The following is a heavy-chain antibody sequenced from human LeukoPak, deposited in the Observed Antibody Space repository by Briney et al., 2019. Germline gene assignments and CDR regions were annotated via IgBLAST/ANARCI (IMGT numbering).Heavy chain of an antibody. CDR2: INHSGST. CDR1: GGSFSDYY. Sequence: SETLSLTCAVYGGSFSDYYWSWIRQPPGKGLEWIGEINHSGSTNYNPSLKSRVTISVDTSKKQFSLKLTSVTAADTAVYYCARAGWFGELYGPLDYWGQGTLVTVSS. CDR3: ARAGWFGELYGPLDY. V-gene: IGHV4-34*01. J-gene: IGHJ4*02. D-gene: IGHD3-10*01.